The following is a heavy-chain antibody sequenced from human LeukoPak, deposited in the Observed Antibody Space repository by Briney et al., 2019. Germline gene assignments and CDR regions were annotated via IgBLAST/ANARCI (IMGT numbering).Heavy chain of an antibody. CDR2: IYYSGST. D-gene: IGHD2-2*01. J-gene: IGHJ4*02. CDR3: ARGRYQLVHDY. CDR1: GGSISSGGYY. Sequence: SEALSLTCTVSGGSISSGGYYWSWIRQHPGKGLEWIGYIYYSGSTYYNPSLKSRVTISVDTSKNQFSLKLSSVTAADTAVYYCARGRYQLVHDYWGQGTLVTVSS. V-gene: IGHV4-31*03.